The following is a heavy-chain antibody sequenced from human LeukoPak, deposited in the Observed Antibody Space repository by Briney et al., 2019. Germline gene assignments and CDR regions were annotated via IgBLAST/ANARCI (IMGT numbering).Heavy chain of an antibody. CDR1: GFTFSSYS. D-gene: IGHD3-3*01. Sequence: GGSLRLSCAASGFTFSSYSMNWVRQAPGKGLEWVSSISSSSSYIYYADSVKGRFTISRDNAKNSLYLQMNSLRAEDTAVYYCARSMSDFWSGYYDLGFDYWGQGTLVTVSS. J-gene: IGHJ4*02. CDR3: ARSMSDFWSGYYDLGFDY. CDR2: ISSSSSYI. V-gene: IGHV3-21*01.